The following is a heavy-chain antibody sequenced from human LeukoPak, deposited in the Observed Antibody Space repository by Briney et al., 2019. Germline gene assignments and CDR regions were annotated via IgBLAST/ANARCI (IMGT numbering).Heavy chain of an antibody. CDR3: ASGSYYGGYYYYYMDV. J-gene: IGHJ6*03. CDR1: GGSFSGYY. V-gene: IGHV4-34*01. D-gene: IGHD1-26*01. Sequence: SETLSLTCAVYGGSFSGYYWSWIRQPPGKGLEWIGEINHSGSTNYNPSLKSRVTISVDTSKNQFSLKLSSVTAADTAVYYCASGSYYGGYYYYYMDVWGKGTTVTVSS. CDR2: INHSGST.